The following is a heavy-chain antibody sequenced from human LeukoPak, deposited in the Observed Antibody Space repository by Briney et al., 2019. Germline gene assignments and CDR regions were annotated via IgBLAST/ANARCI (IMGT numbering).Heavy chain of an antibody. Sequence: SETLSLTCTVSGGSISSGDYYWSWIRQPPGKGLEWIGYIYYSGSTYYNPSLKSRVTISVDTSKNQFSLKLSSVTAADTAVYYCARNKIWGKGRFDHWGQGTLVTVSS. J-gene: IGHJ5*02. CDR2: IYYSGST. CDR3: ARNKIWGKGRFDH. V-gene: IGHV4-30-4*08. D-gene: IGHD3-16*01. CDR1: GGSISSGDYY.